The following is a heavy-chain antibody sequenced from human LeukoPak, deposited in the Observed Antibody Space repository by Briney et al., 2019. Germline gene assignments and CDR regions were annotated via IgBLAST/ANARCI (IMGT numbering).Heavy chain of an antibody. Sequence: SETLSLTCTVSGGSISSGGYYWSWIRQHPGKGLEWIGYIYYSGSTYYNPSLKSRVTISVDTSKNQFSLKLSSVTAADTAVYYCARDRSYYDSSGPRGTYYFDYWGLGTLVTVSS. CDR3: ARDRSYYDSSGPRGTYYFDY. CDR1: GGSISSGGYY. J-gene: IGHJ4*02. CDR2: IYYSGST. V-gene: IGHV4-31*03. D-gene: IGHD3-22*01.